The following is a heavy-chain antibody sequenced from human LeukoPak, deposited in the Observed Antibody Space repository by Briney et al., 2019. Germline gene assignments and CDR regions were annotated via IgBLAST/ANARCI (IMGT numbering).Heavy chain of an antibody. Sequence: GESLKISCKGSGYSFTSYWIGWVRQMPGKGLEWMGIIYPGDSDTRYSPSFQGQVTISADKSISTAYLQWSSLKASDTAMYYCARAVTWIQPTAGQFDPWGQGTLVTVSS. CDR1: GYSFTSYW. CDR2: IYPGDSDT. CDR3: ARAVTWIQPTAGQFDP. V-gene: IGHV5-51*01. J-gene: IGHJ5*02. D-gene: IGHD5-18*01.